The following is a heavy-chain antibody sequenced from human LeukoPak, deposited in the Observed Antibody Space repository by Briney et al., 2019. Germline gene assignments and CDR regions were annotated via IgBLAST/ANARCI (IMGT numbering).Heavy chain of an antibody. D-gene: IGHD3-22*01. CDR2: ISAFNGYT. CDR1: GYTFTSFG. CDR3: ARAKRYYYDSSGSQSFYFDY. V-gene: IGHV1-18*01. J-gene: IGHJ4*02. Sequence: ASVKVSCKASGYTFTSFGISWVRQAPGQGLEWMGWISAFNGYTNYAQKLQGRVSMTTDTSTGTAYMELRSLRSDDTAVYYCARAKRYYYDSSGSQSFYFDYWGQRTLVTVSS.